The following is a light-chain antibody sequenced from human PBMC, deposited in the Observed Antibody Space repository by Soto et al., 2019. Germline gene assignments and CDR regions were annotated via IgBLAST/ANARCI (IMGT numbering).Light chain of an antibody. CDR3: TSYAGSNTPYV. Sequence: ALTQPPSASGSPGQSVTISCTGTSRDVGGYDYVSWYQQHPGKAPKLMIFEVTKRPSGVPDRFSGSKSGNTASLTVSGLQAEDEADYYCTSYAGSNTPYVFGTGTKVTVL. CDR1: SRDVGGYDY. V-gene: IGLV2-8*01. J-gene: IGLJ1*01. CDR2: EVT.